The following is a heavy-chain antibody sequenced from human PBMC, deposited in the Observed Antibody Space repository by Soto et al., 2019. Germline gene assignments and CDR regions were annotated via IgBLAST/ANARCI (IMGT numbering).Heavy chain of an antibody. CDR2: IIPLFGTA. J-gene: IGHJ4*02. Sequence: QVQLVQSGAEVKKPGASVKVSCKASGVTFSSETISWVRQAPGQGLEWVGGIIPLFGTANYAQKFQGRVTITADESTSTRYIELSSLRSDDTAVDYCATELGDNPASPFDSWGQGPLVTVSS. CDR1: GVTFSSET. V-gene: IGHV1-69*01. D-gene: IGHD2-21*01. CDR3: ATELGDNPASPFDS.